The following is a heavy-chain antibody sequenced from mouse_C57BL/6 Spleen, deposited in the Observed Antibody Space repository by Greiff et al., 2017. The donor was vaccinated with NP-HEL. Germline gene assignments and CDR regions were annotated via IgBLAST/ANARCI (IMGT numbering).Heavy chain of an antibody. V-gene: IGHV1-22*01. CDR2: INPNNGGT. CDR3: ARSLAGTRGYFDY. CDR1: GYTFTDYN. Sequence: EVQLQQSGPELVKPGASVKMSCKASGYTFTDYNMHWVKQSHGKSLEWIGYINPNNGGTSYNQKFKGKATLTVNKSSSTAYMELRSLTSEDSAVYYCARSLAGTRGYFDYWGKGTTLTVSS. J-gene: IGHJ2*01. D-gene: IGHD4-1*01.